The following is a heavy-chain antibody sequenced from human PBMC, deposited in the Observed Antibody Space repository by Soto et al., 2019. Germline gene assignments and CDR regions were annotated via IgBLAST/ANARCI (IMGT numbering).Heavy chain of an antibody. J-gene: IGHJ4*02. CDR2: IIPILGIA. V-gene: IGHV1-69*02. D-gene: IGHD3-22*01. CDR1: GGTFSSYT. Sequence: QVQLVQSGAEVKKPGSSVKVSCKASGGTFSSYTISWVRQAPGQGLEWMGRIIPILGIANYAQKFQGRVTITAEKSTSTAYMELSSLRSEDTAVYYCARYYYDSSGYYHDYWGQGTLVTVSS. CDR3: ARYYYDSSGYYHDY.